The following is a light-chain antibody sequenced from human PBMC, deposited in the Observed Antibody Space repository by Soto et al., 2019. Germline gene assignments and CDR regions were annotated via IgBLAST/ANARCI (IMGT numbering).Light chain of an antibody. V-gene: IGKV1-39*01. J-gene: IGKJ2*01. CDR3: QQSYSAPRT. CDR2: AAS. CDR1: QSITNY. Sequence: DIQMTQSPSSLPASVGDRVTITCRASQSITNYLSWYQQRPGKAPKLLIHAASSLQSGVPSRFSGSGSETDFSLTINSLQPEDFATYYCQQSYSAPRTFGQGTKLEIK.